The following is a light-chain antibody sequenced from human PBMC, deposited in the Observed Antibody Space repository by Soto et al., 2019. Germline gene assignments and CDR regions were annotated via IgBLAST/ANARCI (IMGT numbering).Light chain of an antibody. CDR2: DVS. CDR3: SSYTSSTTQV. J-gene: IGLJ1*01. CDR1: SSDVGGYNY. Sequence: QSVLTQPASVSGSPGQSITISCTGTSSDVGGYNYVSWYQQHPGKAPKLMIYDVSNRPSGVSNRFSGSKSGNTASLTISGLQADDEGDYYCSSYTSSTTQVFGTGTKLTVL. V-gene: IGLV2-14*01.